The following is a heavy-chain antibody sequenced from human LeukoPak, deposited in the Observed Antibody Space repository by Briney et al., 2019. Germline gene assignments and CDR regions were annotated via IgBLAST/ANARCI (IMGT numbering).Heavy chain of an antibody. J-gene: IGHJ4*02. Sequence: ASETLSLTCAVYGGSFSGYYWSWIRQPPGKGLEWIGEINHSGSTNYNPSLKSRVTMSVDTSKNQLSLKLSSVTAADTAVYYCARDFEGVVILWGQGTLVTVSS. CDR3: ARDFEGVVIL. V-gene: IGHV4-34*01. CDR1: GGSFSGYY. CDR2: INHSGST. D-gene: IGHD3-3*01.